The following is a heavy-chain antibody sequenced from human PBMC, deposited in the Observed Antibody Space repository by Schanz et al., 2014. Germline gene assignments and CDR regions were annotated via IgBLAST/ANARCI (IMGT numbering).Heavy chain of an antibody. J-gene: IGHJ4*02. CDR3: AGRCSSTRCYAHQVDY. D-gene: IGHD2-2*01. CDR1: GFTFSSYS. CDR2: ISSNSDYI. V-gene: IGHV3-21*01. Sequence: VQLVESGGGVVQPGRSLRLSCAASGFTFSSYSMNWVRQAPGKGLEWVSSISSNSDYIYYSESVKGRFTISRDNAKNSLYLQMNSLRAEDTAVYYCAGRCSSTRCYAHQVDYWGQGTLDTVSS.